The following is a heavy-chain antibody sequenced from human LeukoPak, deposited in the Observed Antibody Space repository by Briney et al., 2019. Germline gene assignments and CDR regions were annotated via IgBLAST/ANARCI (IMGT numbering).Heavy chain of an antibody. D-gene: IGHD2-2*01. V-gene: IGHV4-34*01. Sequence: PSETLSLTCAVYGGSFSGYYWSWLRQPPGKGLEWIGEINHSGSTNYNPSLKSRVTISVDTSKNQFSLKLSSVTAADTAVYYCARVRVRSSTSPSVPWGQGTLVTVSS. J-gene: IGHJ5*02. CDR2: INHSGST. CDR3: ARVRVRSSTSPSVP. CDR1: GGSFSGYY.